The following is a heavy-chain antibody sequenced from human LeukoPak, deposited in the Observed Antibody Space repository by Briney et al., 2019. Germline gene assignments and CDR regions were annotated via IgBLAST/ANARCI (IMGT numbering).Heavy chain of an antibody. CDR3: ARDQDFWSGYLTY. CDR1: GFNDSSNC. V-gene: IGHV3-53*01. J-gene: IGHJ4*02. D-gene: IGHD3-3*01. Sequence: GGSLRLSCVASGFNDSSNCMSWVRQAPGKGLEWVSVMYSDGSTYYSDSVKGRFTISRDNSRNTLYLQMNSLRAEDTAVYYCARDQDFWSGYLTYWGQGTLVTVSS. CDR2: MYSDGST.